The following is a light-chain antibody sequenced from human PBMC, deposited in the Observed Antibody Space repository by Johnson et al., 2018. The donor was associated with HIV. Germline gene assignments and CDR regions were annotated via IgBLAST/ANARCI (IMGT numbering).Light chain of an antibody. CDR1: SSNIGNNY. V-gene: IGLV1-51*02. CDR2: ENT. Sequence: QSVLTQPPSVSAAPGQKVTISCSGSSSNIGNNYVSWYQQLPGTAPKLLIYENTKRPSGIPDRFSGSKSGTSATLGITGLQTGDEADYYCGTWERSLSAGGGFGTGTKVSGL. J-gene: IGLJ1*01. CDR3: GTWERSLSAGGG.